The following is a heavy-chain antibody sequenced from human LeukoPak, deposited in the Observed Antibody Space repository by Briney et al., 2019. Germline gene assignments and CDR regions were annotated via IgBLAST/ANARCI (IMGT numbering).Heavy chain of an antibody. D-gene: IGHD3-22*01. CDR2: IRNRAKSCTT. CDR3: ARVGDYYDTRGFSSDAFDI. Sequence: GGSLRLSCAASRFTFSDHYMDWVRQAPGKGLEWVARIRNRAKSCTTQYAPSVKDRFTISRDDSRNSVYLQMNSLKTEDTAVYFCARVGDYYDTRGFSSDAFDIWGLGTMVTVSS. CDR1: RFTFSDHY. V-gene: IGHV3-72*01. J-gene: IGHJ3*02.